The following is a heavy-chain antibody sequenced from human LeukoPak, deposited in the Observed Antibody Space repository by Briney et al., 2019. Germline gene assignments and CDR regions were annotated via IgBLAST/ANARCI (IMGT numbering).Heavy chain of an antibody. CDR3: AKTPYSSDWYGYWFDP. J-gene: IGHJ5*02. V-gene: IGHV3-23*01. Sequence: SGGSLRLSCAASGFTFGNFAMSWVRQASGKGLEWVSSISGSGGATYYVDSVKGRFTISRDNSKNTLYLQMNSLRAEDTGVYYCAKTPYSSDWYGYWFDPWGQGTLVTVSS. CDR2: ISGSGGAT. CDR1: GFTFGNFA. D-gene: IGHD6-13*01.